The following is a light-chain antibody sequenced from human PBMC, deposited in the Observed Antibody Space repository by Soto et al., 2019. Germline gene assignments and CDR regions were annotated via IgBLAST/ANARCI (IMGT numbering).Light chain of an antibody. Sequence: DIQMTQSPSTLSASVGDRVTITCRASQSISDWLAWYQQKPGKAPKLLIYKASSLESGVPSRFSGSGSGTDFSLTISSLQPADFATYYCQQYNNYGSWTFGQGTKVEIK. V-gene: IGKV1-5*03. CDR3: QQYNNYGSWT. CDR2: KAS. CDR1: QSISDW. J-gene: IGKJ1*01.